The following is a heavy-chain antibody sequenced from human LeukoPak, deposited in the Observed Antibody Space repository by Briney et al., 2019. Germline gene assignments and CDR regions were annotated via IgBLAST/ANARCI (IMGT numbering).Heavy chain of an antibody. CDR1: GYTFTGYY. D-gene: IGHD2-15*01. V-gene: IGHV1-69*05. CDR3: ARVVVAATHWFDP. Sequence: GASVKVSCKASGYTFTGYYMHWVRQAPGQGLEWMGGIIPIFGTANYAQKFQGRVTITTDESTSTAYMELSSLRSEDTAVYYCARVVVAATHWFDPWGQGTLVTVSS. CDR2: IIPIFGTA. J-gene: IGHJ5*02.